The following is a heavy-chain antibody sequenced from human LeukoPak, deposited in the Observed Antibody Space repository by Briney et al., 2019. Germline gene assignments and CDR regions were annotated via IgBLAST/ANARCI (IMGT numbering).Heavy chain of an antibody. CDR2: LYYSGST. CDR1: GGSISSSTYY. D-gene: IGHD3-3*01. V-gene: IGHV4-39*07. J-gene: IGHJ6*03. Sequence: SETLSLTCTVSGGSISSSTYYWGWIRQPPGKALEWIGNLYYSGSTYYNPSLKSQVTISVDTSKNQFSLKLSSVTAADTAVYYCARGYYDFWRGSEYYYYMDVWGKGTTVTVSS. CDR3: ARGYYDFWRGSEYYYYMDV.